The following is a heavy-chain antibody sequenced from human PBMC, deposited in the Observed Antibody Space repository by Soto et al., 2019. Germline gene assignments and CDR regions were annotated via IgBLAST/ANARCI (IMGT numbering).Heavy chain of an antibody. CDR1: EFTFSNYA. Sequence: EVQLLESGGGLVQPGGSLSLSCAASEFTFSNYAMTWVRQAPGKGLEWVSRISGSGSITYYAESVKGRFAVSRDNSKNPQIQKMNSLRAEDTAIYYGANAENSSAVARYLDNWGQGTQVTVSS. J-gene: IGHJ4*02. CDR3: ANAENSSAVARYLDN. CDR2: ISGSGSIT. V-gene: IGHV3-23*01. D-gene: IGHD6-19*01.